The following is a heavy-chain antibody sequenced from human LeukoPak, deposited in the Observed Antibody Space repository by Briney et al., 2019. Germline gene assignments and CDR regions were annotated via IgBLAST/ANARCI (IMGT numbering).Heavy chain of an antibody. V-gene: IGHV3-23*01. Sequence: GGSLRLSCAASGITFSSYGMSWVRQAPGKGLEWVSGISGSGGTTYYADSVKGRFTISRDNSKDTLFLQMNSLTVEGTAVYYCATVLNVVGCFDYWGQGTLVTVSS. D-gene: IGHD2-15*01. CDR1: GITFSSYG. J-gene: IGHJ4*02. CDR2: ISGSGGTT. CDR3: ATVLNVVGCFDY.